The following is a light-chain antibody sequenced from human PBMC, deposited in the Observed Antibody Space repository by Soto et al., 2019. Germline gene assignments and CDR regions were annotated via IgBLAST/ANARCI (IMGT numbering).Light chain of an antibody. J-gene: IGKJ2*01. V-gene: IGKV1-5*03. CDR2: MAS. Sequence: DIQMTQSPSTLSASVGDRVTITCRASQRISTWLAWYQQKPGKAPKLLIYMASTLESGVPSRFSGTGSGTEFTLTISSLKPDDFATYYCQQYNSYSPFTFGQGTKLEIK. CDR1: QRISTW. CDR3: QQYNSYSPFT.